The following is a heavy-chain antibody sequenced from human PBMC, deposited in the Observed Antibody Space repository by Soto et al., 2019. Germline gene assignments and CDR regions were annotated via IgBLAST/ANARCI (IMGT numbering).Heavy chain of an antibody. CDR2: ISYDGSNK. CDR1: GFTFSSYG. D-gene: IGHD6-13*01. V-gene: IGHV3-30*18. J-gene: IGHJ4*02. CDR3: AKDGGSSSWYFGYYFDY. Sequence: PGVSLRLSCAASGFTFSSYGMHWVRQAPGKGLEWVAVISYDGSNKYYADSVKGRFTISRDNSKNTLYLQMNSLRAEDTAVYYCAKDGGSSSWYFGYYFDYWGQGTLVTVSS.